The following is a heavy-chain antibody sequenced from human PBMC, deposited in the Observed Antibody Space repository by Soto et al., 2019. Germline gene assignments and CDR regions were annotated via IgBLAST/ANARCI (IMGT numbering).Heavy chain of an antibody. CDR2: LNPSGAST. D-gene: IGHD2-21*02. CDR3: ARSGGDCCSPWSAEYFQH. V-gene: IGHV1-46*01. Sequence: ASVKVSCKASGYTFTSYYMHWVRQAPGQGLEWMGILNPSGASTSYAQNFQGRVTMTRDTSTSTAYMELSSLRSEDTAVYYCARSGGDCCSPWSAEYFQHGGQGTLVTVSS. CDR1: GYTFTSYY. J-gene: IGHJ1*01.